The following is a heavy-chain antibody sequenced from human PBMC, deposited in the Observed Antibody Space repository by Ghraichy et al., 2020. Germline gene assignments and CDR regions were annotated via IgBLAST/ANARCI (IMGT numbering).Heavy chain of an antibody. CDR1: GDRVSSKTAA. Sequence: SQTLSLTCTISGDRVSSKTAAWNWIRQSPLRGLEWLGRTYYRSKWYFNYASSVIGRLSVNPDTSKNQFSLQLNFVTLDDSAVYHCVRDSGLGLEALDIWGQGTMVTVSS. D-gene: IGHD3/OR15-3a*01. CDR2: TYYRSKWYF. CDR3: VRDSGLGLEALDI. J-gene: IGHJ3*02. V-gene: IGHV6-1*01.